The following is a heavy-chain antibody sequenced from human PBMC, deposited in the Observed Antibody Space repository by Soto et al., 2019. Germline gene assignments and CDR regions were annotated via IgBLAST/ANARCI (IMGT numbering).Heavy chain of an antibody. Sequence: SETLSRTCTVSGGSISSYYWSWIRQPPGKGLEWIGYIYYSGSTNYNPSLKSRVTISVDTSKNQFSLKLSSVTAADTAVYYCARGGRWLQFRYWGQGTLVTVSS. D-gene: IGHD5-12*01. CDR2: IYYSGST. CDR1: GGSISSYY. CDR3: ARGGRWLQFRY. V-gene: IGHV4-59*01. J-gene: IGHJ4*02.